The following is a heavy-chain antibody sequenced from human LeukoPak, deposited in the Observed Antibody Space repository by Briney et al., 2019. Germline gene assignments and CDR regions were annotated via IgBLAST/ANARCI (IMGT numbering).Heavy chain of an antibody. V-gene: IGHV4-38-2*02. CDR2: IYHSGST. D-gene: IGHD3-10*01. CDR1: GYSISSGYY. Sequence: SETLSLTCTVSGYSISSGYYWGWIRQPPGKGLEWIGSIYHSGSTYYSPSLKSRVTISLDTSRNQFSLRLNSVTAADTAVYYCAKSNGYGLIDIWGQGTMVTVSS. J-gene: IGHJ3*02. CDR3: AKSNGYGLIDI.